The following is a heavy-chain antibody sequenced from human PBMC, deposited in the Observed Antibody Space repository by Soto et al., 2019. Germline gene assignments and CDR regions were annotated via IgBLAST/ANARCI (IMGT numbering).Heavy chain of an antibody. V-gene: IGHV3-33*01. J-gene: IGHJ6*02. D-gene: IGHD3-9*01. CDR2: IWYDGSNK. CDR3: ARDEGYYDILTGPPGGMDV. CDR1: GFTFSSYG. Sequence: PGGSLRLSCAASGFTFSSYGMHWVRQAPGKGLEWVAVIWYDGSNKYYADSVKGRFTISRDNSKNTLYLQMNSLRAEDTAVYYCARDEGYYDILTGPPGGMDVWGQGTTVTVSS.